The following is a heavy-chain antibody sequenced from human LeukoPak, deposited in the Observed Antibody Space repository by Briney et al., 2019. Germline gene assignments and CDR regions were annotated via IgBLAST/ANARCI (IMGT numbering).Heavy chain of an antibody. D-gene: IGHD2-2*01. CDR2: IKQDGSEK. CDR3: ARDDCSSISCYHDWFDP. J-gene: IGHJ5*02. V-gene: IGHV3-7*01. Sequence: GSLRLSCAASGSTFSSYWMSWVRQAPGKGLEWVANIKQDGSEKYYVDSVKGRFTISRDNAKNSLYLQMDSLRAEDTAVYYCARDDCSSISCYHDWFDPWGQGTLVTVSS. CDR1: GSTFSSYW.